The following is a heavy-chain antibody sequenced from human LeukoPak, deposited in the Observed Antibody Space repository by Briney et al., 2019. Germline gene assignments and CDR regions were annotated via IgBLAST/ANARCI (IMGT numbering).Heavy chain of an antibody. D-gene: IGHD1-26*01. CDR3: ARGGVSYYYYVDV. V-gene: IGHV3-7*01. Sequence: GGSLRLSCAASGFTFSSYWMSWVRQAPGKGLEWVANIKQDGSEKYYVDSVKGRFTISRDNAKNSLYLQMNSLRAEDTAVYYCARGGVSYYYYVDVWGKGTTVTISS. CDR1: GFTFSSYW. CDR2: IKQDGSEK. J-gene: IGHJ6*03.